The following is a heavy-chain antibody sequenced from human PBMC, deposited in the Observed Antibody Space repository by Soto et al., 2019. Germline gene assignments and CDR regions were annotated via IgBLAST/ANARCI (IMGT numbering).Heavy chain of an antibody. D-gene: IGHD2-2*02. CDR1: GYTFTSYA. Sequence: ASVKVSCKASGYTFTSYAMHWVRQAPGQRLEWMGWINAGNGNTKYSQKFQGRVTITRDTSASTAYMELRSLRSEDTAVYYCARDPVEPAAIRYYYYGMDVWGQGTTVTVSS. V-gene: IGHV1-3*01. J-gene: IGHJ6*02. CDR2: INAGNGNT. CDR3: ARDPVEPAAIRYYYYGMDV.